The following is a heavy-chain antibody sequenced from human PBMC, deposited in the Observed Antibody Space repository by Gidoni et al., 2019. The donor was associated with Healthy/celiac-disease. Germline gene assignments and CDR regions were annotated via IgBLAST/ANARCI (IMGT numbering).Heavy chain of an antibody. D-gene: IGHD3-10*01. V-gene: IGHV3-23*01. J-gene: IGHJ4*02. CDR1: GITLSSDA. CDR2: ISGSGGST. Sequence: EVQLLESGGGLVQPGGSLRLSCAASGITLSSDAMSWARQAPGKGLEWVSAISGSGGSTYYADSVKGRFTISRDNSKNTLYLQMNSLRAEDTAVYYCAKSLWFGELPPFDYWGQGTLVTVSS. CDR3: AKSLWFGELPPFDY.